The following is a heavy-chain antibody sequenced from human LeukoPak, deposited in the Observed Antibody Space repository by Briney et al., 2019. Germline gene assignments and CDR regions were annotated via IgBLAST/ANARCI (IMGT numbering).Heavy chain of an antibody. Sequence: PGGSLRLSCAASGFTFSSYAMHWVRQAPGKGLEWVAAISYDGSNKYYADSVKGRFTISRDNSKNTLYLQMNGLRADDTAVYYCARVTTAIPDAFDIWGQGTMVTVSS. V-gene: IGHV3-30*04. D-gene: IGHD2-21*02. CDR1: GFTFSSYA. J-gene: IGHJ3*02. CDR2: ISYDGSNK. CDR3: ARVTTAIPDAFDI.